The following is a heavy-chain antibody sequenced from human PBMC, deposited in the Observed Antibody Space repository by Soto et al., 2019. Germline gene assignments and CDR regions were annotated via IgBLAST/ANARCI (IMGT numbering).Heavy chain of an antibody. V-gene: IGHV4-61*01. CDR3: ARGMTTVTTSDY. J-gene: IGHJ4*02. Sequence: SETLSLTCTVSGGSVSSGSYYWSWIRQPPGKGLEWIGYIYYSGSTNYNPSLKSRVTISVDTSKNQFSLKLSSVTAADTAVYYCARGMTTVTTSDYWGQGTLVTLSS. CDR2: IYYSGST. CDR1: GGSVSSGSYY. D-gene: IGHD4-17*01.